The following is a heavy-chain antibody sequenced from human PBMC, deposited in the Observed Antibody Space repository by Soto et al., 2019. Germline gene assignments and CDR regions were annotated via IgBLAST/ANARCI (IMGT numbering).Heavy chain of an antibody. D-gene: IGHD1-1*01. J-gene: IGHJ4*02. Sequence: PXGSLRLTCAASGFTFSSHGMHWVRQAPGKGLEWVSHIGPDGSSTSDADSVQGRFTISRDNARNTLYLHMNSLRDEDTAVYYCARDNNWSYDDWGQGILVTVSS. V-gene: IGHV3-74*01. CDR2: IGPDGSST. CDR3: ARDNNWSYDD. CDR1: GFTFSSHG.